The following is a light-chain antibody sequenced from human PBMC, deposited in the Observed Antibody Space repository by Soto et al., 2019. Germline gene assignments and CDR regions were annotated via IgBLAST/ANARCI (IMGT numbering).Light chain of an antibody. V-gene: IGKV1-5*03. CDR1: QSIDTW. Sequence: DIQMTQSPSTLSGSVGDRVSLTCRASQSIDTWLAWYQQKPGKAPNLLIYKASRLESGVPSRFSGSGSGTDFTLTISSLQSEDFALYYCQQFNKWPRTSGPGTKVDIK. CDR2: KAS. J-gene: IGKJ1*01. CDR3: QQFNKWPRT.